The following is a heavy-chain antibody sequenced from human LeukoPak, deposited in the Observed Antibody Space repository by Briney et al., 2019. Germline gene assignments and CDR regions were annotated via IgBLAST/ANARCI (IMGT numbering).Heavy chain of an antibody. CDR2: IHFTGIT. J-gene: IGHJ4*02. V-gene: IGHV4-59*08. D-gene: IGHD3-22*01. CDR1: GGSITGYH. Sequence: PSETLSLTCSVSGGSITGYHWSWIRQPPGKGLEYIAYIHFTGITNYNPSLQSRVTISVDTSKNRFSLRLTSVTAADTAVYYCARLSDYYDSSGHYLDYWGQRTLVTVSS. CDR3: ARLSDYYDSSGHYLDY.